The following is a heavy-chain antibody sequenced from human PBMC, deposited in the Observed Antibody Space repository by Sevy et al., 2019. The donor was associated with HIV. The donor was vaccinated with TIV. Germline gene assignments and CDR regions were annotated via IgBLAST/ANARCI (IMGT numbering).Heavy chain of an antibody. CDR3: ARGGCSTTRCYQVGDWFDP. D-gene: IGHD2-2*01. J-gene: IGHJ5*02. CDR2: INQDGSEK. CDR1: GFIFSSYW. Sequence: GGSLRLSCAASGFIFSSYWMSWVRQAPGKVLEWVANINQDGSEKHYVDSVKGRFSISTDNAKKSLYLQMNNLRPEDTAVYFCARGGCSTTRCYQVGDWFDPWGQGSLVTVSS. V-gene: IGHV3-7*01.